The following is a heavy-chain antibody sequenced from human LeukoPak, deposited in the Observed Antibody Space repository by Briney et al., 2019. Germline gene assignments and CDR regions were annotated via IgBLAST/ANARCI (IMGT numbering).Heavy chain of an antibody. Sequence: GASLRLSCAASGFTFSRNWMSSVRQDPGKWLEWVANIKQDGSDKYYVDSVRGRFTISRDNTKNSLYLKMNSLRAEDTAVYYCARANVDTAMVTVYNWFDPWGQGTPVTVSS. D-gene: IGHD5-18*01. CDR3: ARANVDTAMVTVYNWFDP. J-gene: IGHJ5*02. CDR1: GFTFSRNW. V-gene: IGHV3-7*01. CDR2: IKQDGSDK.